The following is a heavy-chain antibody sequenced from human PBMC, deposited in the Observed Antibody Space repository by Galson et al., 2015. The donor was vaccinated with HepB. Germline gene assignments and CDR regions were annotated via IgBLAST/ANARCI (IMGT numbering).Heavy chain of an antibody. Sequence: SLRLSCAASGFTFSSYSMNWVRQAPGKGLEWVSCISGSSSYIYYADSVKGRFAISRDNAKKTLYLQMNSLRAEDTAVYYCARAVGDYYYYGMDVWGQGTTVTVSS. V-gene: IGHV3-21*04. CDR1: GFTFSSYS. CDR2: ISGSSSYI. D-gene: IGHD3-16*01. CDR3: ARAVGDYYYYGMDV. J-gene: IGHJ6*02.